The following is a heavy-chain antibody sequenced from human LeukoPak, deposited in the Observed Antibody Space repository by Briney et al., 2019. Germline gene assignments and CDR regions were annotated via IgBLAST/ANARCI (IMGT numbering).Heavy chain of an antibody. CDR1: GFTFSSYG. J-gene: IGHJ3*02. D-gene: IGHD2-2*02. CDR2: IRYDGSNK. Sequence: PGGSLRLSCAASGFTFSSYGMHWVRQAPGKGLEWVAFIRYDGSNKYYADSVKGRFTISRDNSKNTLYLQMNSLRAEDTAVYYCAKDQSVVPAAIGSAFDIWGQGTMVTVSS. CDR3: AKDQSVVPAAIGSAFDI. V-gene: IGHV3-30*02.